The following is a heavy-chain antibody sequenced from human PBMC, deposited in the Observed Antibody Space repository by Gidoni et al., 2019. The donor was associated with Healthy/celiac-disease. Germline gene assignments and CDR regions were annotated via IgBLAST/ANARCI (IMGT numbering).Heavy chain of an antibody. CDR3: AKVSVGYCSSTSCYSFDY. CDR1: GFTFSSYA. V-gene: IGHV3-23*01. D-gene: IGHD2-2*01. CDR2: ISGSGGST. J-gene: IGHJ4*02. Sequence: EVQLLESGGGLVQPGGSLRLSCAASGFTFSSYAMSWVRQAPGKGLEWVSAISGSGGSTYYADSVKGRFTISRDNSKNTLYLQMNSLRAEDTAVYYCAKVSVGYCSSTSCYSFDYWGQGTLVTVSS.